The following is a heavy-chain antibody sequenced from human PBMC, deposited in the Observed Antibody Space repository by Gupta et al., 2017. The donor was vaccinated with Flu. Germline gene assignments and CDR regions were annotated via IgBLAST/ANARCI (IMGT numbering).Heavy chain of an antibody. D-gene: IGHD3-22*01. CDR2: VIWHRKDD. V-gene: IGHV3-9*01. CDR3: VKDSGHYATSSIPFDF. Sequence: EVQLEQSGGAVEQPGRSLRLSCVASGFKFDDVAMHWVRHIRGRGWDCGAGVIWHRKDDFYADSVNGRFTISSDNSKNSLFLEINKLTSEDSALYYCVKDSGHYATSSIPFDFWGQGTLVSVSS. J-gene: IGHJ4*02. CDR1: GFKFDDVA.